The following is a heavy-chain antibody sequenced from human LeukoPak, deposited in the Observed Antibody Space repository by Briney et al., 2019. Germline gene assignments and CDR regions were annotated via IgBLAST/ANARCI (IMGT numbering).Heavy chain of an antibody. Sequence: GGSLRLSCAASGFTVSGNYMSWVRQAPGKGLEWVSVIYSGGSTYYADSAKGRFTISRDNSKNSLYLQMNGLRAEDTAVYYCAREELAPNYYGMDVWGQGTTVTVSS. J-gene: IGHJ6*02. V-gene: IGHV3-66*01. D-gene: IGHD1-7*01. CDR3: AREELAPNYYGMDV. CDR2: IYSGGST. CDR1: GFTVSGNY.